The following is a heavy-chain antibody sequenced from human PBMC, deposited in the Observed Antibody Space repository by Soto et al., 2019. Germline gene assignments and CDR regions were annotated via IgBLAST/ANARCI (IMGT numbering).Heavy chain of an antibody. J-gene: IGHJ4*02. CDR3: AKVPRYCSGGSCFGGYFDY. Sequence: GGSLRLSCAASGFTFSSYAMGWVRQSPGKGLEWVSTISGSGGNTYYADSAKGRFSISRDKSKSTLDLQMNSLRAEDTAVYYWAKVPRYCSGGSCFGGYFDYWGQGALVTVSS. D-gene: IGHD2-15*01. CDR2: ISGSGGNT. V-gene: IGHV3-23*01. CDR1: GFTFSSYA.